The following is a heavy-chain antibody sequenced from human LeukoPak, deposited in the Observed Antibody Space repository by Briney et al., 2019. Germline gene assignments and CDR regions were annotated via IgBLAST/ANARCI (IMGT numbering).Heavy chain of an antibody. CDR2: ISASNGNT. Sequence: ASVRVSCKASGYTFTRYGISWVRQAPGQGLQWLGWISASNGNTNYAQKFRDRVTMSTDTSTGTAYLDVRSLTSDDTAVYYCAKDNRFVGATLADYWGQGTLVTVSS. CDR1: GYTFTRYG. V-gene: IGHV1-18*01. CDR3: AKDNRFVGATLADY. D-gene: IGHD1-26*01. J-gene: IGHJ4*02.